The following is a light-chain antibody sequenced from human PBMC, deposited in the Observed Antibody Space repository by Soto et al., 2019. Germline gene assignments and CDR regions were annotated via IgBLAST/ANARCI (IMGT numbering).Light chain of an antibody. CDR1: QGVRTI. V-gene: IGKV3-15*01. Sequence: EIVMTQSPATLSASPGDGATLTCRASQGVRTIVAWYQQKPGQAPRLLIYGASTWPTGIPSRFSGSGSGTEFTLTISSLQPEDVAAYYCQQYSNVPAFGQGTKVEIK. J-gene: IGKJ1*01. CDR3: QQYSNVPA. CDR2: GAS.